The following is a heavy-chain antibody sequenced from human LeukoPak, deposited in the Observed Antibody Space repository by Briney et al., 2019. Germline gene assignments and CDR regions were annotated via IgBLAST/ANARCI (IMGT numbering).Heavy chain of an antibody. D-gene: IGHD1-26*01. CDR1: GGSISSSSYY. CDR3: ARLGWSYLQDYFDY. V-gene: IGHV4-39*01. CDR2: IYYSGST. J-gene: IGHJ4*02. Sequence: SETLSLTCTVSGGSISSSSYYWGWIRQPPGKGLEWIGSIYYSGSTYYNPSLKSRVTISVDTSKNQFSLKLSSVTAADTAVYYCARLGWSYLQDYFDYWGQGTLVTVSS.